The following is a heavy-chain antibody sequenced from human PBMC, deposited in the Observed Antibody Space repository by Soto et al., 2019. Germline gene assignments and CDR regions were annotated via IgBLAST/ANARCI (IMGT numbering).Heavy chain of an antibody. V-gene: IGHV4-31*03. D-gene: IGHD2-21*02. Sequence: QVQLQESGPGLVKPSQTLSLTCTVSGGSIRSGGYYWSWIRQHPGKGLEWIGYIYYSGSTYYNPSLKSRVSISVDTSKNQSSLKLRSVTAADTAVYYCARVCGGACHHGMDVWGQGTTVTVSS. CDR2: IYYSGST. J-gene: IGHJ6*02. CDR1: GGSIRSGGYY. CDR3: ARVCGGACHHGMDV.